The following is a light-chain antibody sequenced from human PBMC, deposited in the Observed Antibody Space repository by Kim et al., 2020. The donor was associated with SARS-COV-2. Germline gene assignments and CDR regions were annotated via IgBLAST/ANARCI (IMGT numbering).Light chain of an antibody. CDR2: DVS. Sequence: QAITISVTGTSSDLSTYTYFSWYQQHPGEAPKLIIYDVSKRPSGVSYRFSGSKSANTASLTISELQAEDEADYYCSSYSSTNTLVFGGGTKLTVL. CDR3: SSYSSTNTLV. V-gene: IGLV2-14*03. J-gene: IGLJ3*02. CDR1: SSDLSTYTY.